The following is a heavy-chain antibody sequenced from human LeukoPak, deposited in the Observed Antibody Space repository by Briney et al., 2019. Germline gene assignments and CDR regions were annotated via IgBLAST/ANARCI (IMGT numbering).Heavy chain of an antibody. CDR2: IYYSGST. Sequence: IPSETLSLTCAVYGGSFSGYYWGWIRQPPGKGLEWIGSIYYSGSTYYNPSLKSRVTISVDTSKNQFSLKLSSVTAADTAVYYCARSGVVVPAAIRVWFGPWGQGTLVTVSS. V-gene: IGHV4-39*01. J-gene: IGHJ5*02. CDR1: GGSFSGYY. D-gene: IGHD2-2*02. CDR3: ARSGVVVPAAIRVWFGP.